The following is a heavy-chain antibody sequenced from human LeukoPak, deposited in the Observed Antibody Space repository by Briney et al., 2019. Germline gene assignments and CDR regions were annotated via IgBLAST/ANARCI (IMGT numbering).Heavy chain of an antibody. D-gene: IGHD2-2*01. CDR3: ARDKGYCSSTSCYSNGFDY. V-gene: IGHV3-33*01. CDR2: IWYDGSNK. CDR1: GFTFSSYG. J-gene: IGHJ4*02. Sequence: RRSLRLSCAASGFTFSSYGMHWVRQAPGKGLEWVAVIWYDGSNKYYADSVKGRFTISRDNSKNTLYLQMNSMRAEDTAVYYCARDKGYCSSTSCYSNGFDYWGQGTLVTVSS.